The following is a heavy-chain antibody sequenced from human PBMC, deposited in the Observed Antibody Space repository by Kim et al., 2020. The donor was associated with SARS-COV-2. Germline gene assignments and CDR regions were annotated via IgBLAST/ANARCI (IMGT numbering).Heavy chain of an antibody. CDR3: ARTGSVWGVGGAPAY. J-gene: IGHJ4*02. Sequence: ASVKVSCKASGYTFTTYYRHGVRQAPVQGLEWMGTINPSCGRTGDAQKFQDRVTMSTDTSTSTVYRELRSPRSEDTAMYHCARTGSVWGVGGAPAYWGQG. D-gene: IGHD3-16*01. CDR2: INPSCGRT. CDR1: GYTFTTYY. V-gene: IGHV1-46*01.